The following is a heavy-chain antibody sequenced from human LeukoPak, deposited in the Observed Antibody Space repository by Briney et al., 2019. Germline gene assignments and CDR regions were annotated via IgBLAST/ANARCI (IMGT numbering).Heavy chain of an antibody. D-gene: IGHD5-12*01. Sequence: PGGSLRLSCAASVLTFSSYWVRQAPGKGLVWVSRINTDGSSTSYADSVKGRFTISRDNAKNTLDLQMNSLRAEDTAFYYCASGYSGYGVGYWGQGTLVTVSS. CDR1: VLTFSSYW. J-gene: IGHJ4*02. V-gene: IGHV3-74*01. CDR3: ASGYSGYGVGY. CDR2: INTDGSST.